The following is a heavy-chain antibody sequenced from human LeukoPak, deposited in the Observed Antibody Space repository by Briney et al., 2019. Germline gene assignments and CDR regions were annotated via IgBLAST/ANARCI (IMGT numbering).Heavy chain of an antibody. Sequence: GGSLRLSCAASGFTFSSHGMNWVRQAPGKGLEWVSGSSSIGGRTYYADSVKGRFTVTRDNSRDTLHLQMNSLRAEDTGVYYCAKDDAWGRFYHWGQGTLVTVSS. J-gene: IGHJ1*01. D-gene: IGHD3-16*01. CDR3: AKDDAWGRFYH. V-gene: IGHV3-23*01. CDR2: SSSIGGRT. CDR1: GFTFSSHG.